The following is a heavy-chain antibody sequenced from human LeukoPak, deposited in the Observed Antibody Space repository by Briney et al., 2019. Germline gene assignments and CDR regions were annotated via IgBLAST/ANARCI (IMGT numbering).Heavy chain of an antibody. Sequence: GRSLRLSCAASGFTFNNYGMHWVRQAPGKGLEWVAVIWYDGSNKYYADSVKGRFTISRDNSKNTLYLQMNSLRAEDTAAYYCARDSSGWSHDAFDIWGQGTMVTVSS. CDR3: ARDSSGWSHDAFDI. V-gene: IGHV3-33*01. D-gene: IGHD6-19*01. CDR1: GFTFNNYG. CDR2: IWYDGSNK. J-gene: IGHJ3*02.